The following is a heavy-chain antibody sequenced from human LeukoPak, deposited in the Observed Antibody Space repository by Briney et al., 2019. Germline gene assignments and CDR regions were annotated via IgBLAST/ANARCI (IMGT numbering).Heavy chain of an antibody. D-gene: IGHD2-21*02. CDR1: AFTFSTYS. J-gene: IGHJ5*02. Sequence: GGSLRLSCAASAFTFSTYSMNWVRQAPGKGLEWVSSISSSRSYIFSADSVKGRFTISRDNAKNSLYLQMNSLRAEDTAVYYCARELIVVVTAREFDPWGQGTLVTVSS. CDR2: ISSSRSYI. V-gene: IGHV3-21*01. CDR3: ARELIVVVTAREFDP.